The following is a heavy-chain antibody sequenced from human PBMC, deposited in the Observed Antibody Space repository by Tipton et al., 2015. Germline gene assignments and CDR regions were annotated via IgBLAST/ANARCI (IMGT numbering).Heavy chain of an antibody. J-gene: IGHJ4*02. CDR1: EDIFRSYW. CDR2: IYSGDSDA. CDR3: ARRNYYDSPMPDY. V-gene: IGHV5-51*01. Sequence: QLVQSGAEVKKPGESLKISCKGSEDIFRSYWIGWVRQMPGKGLEWMGIIYSGDSDAKYSPSFQGQVTISADKSISTAYLQWSSLKASDTAMYYCARRNYYDSPMPDYWGQGTLVTVSS. D-gene: IGHD3-22*01.